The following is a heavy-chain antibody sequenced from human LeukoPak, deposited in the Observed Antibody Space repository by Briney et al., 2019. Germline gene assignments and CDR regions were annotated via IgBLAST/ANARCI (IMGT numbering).Heavy chain of an antibody. CDR1: GLTVTTNY. V-gene: IGHV3-7*01. D-gene: IGHD6-19*01. J-gene: IGHJ4*02. CDR3: ARERRYSSGHVLGY. CDR2: IKQDGSEK. Sequence: PGGSMRLSCVLSGLTVTTNYMSWVRQAPGKGLEWVANIKQDGSEKYYVDSVKGRFTISRDNAKNSLYLQMNSLRAEDTAVYYCARERRYSSGHVLGYWGQGTLVTVSS.